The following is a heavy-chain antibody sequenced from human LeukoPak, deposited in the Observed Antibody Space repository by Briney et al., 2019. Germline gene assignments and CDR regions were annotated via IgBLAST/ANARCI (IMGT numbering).Heavy chain of an antibody. J-gene: IGHJ4*02. CDR3: ARRAPAN. CDR2: ISSSSYI. V-gene: IGHV3-21*01. Sequence: GGSLRLSCAASGFTFSSYSMNWVRQAPGKGLEWVSSISSSSYIYYADSVKGRFTISRDNAKTSLYLQMNSLGAEDTAVYYCARRAPANWGQGTLVTVSS. CDR1: GFTFSSYS.